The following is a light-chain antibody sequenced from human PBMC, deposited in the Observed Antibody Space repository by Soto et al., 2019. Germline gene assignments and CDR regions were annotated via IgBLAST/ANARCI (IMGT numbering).Light chain of an antibody. CDR3: QQRYNWPRFS. Sequence: EIVLTQSPATLSLSPGARATLSCRASQSLNNYLAWYQQKPGQAPRLLIYDASERATGVPARFSGSGSGTDFSLTIRSLEPEHFAVYYCQQRYNWPRFSFGPGTKLHIK. CDR1: QSLNNY. V-gene: IGKV3-11*01. CDR2: DAS. J-gene: IGKJ3*01.